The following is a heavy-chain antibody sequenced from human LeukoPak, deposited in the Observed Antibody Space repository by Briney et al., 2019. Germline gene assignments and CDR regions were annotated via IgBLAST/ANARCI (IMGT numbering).Heavy chain of an antibody. Sequence: PGGSLRLSCVVSGFTVSRSHMSWVRQAPGKGLEWVSVIYSGGNIYYANSVKGRFTVSRDTSNNTLYLQMNNLRADDTAVYYCARLESLLGLDYWGQGSLVTVSS. CDR1: GFTVSRSH. CDR2: IYSGGNI. V-gene: IGHV3-53*01. J-gene: IGHJ4*02. CDR3: ARLESLLGLDY. D-gene: IGHD3-3*01.